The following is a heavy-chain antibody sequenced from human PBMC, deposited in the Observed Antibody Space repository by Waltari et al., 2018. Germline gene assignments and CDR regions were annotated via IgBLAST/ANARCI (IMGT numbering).Heavy chain of an antibody. CDR2: ISGSGGST. D-gene: IGHD5-12*01. Sequence: EVQLLESGGGLVQPGGSLRPSCAASGFTFSSYAMSWVRQAPGKGLEWVSAISGSGGSTYYADSVKGRFTISRDNSKNTLYLQMNSLRAEDTAVYYCAKGDSRNGGYEPYYWGQGTLVTVSS. V-gene: IGHV3-23*01. J-gene: IGHJ4*02. CDR3: AKGDSRNGGYEPYY. CDR1: GFTFSSYA.